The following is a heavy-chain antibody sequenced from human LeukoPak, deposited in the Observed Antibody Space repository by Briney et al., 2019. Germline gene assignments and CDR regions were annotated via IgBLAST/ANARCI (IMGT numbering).Heavy chain of an antibody. J-gene: IGHJ4*02. D-gene: IGHD3/OR15-3a*01. V-gene: IGHV4-4*07. CDR3: ARAGDFWTNYHPDQ. CDR1: GGSISSYY. Sequence: SETLSLTCTVSGGSISSYYWSWIRQPAGKGLEWIGRIYTSGSTNYNPSLESRVTLSVDTSKNQFSLRLASVTAADTAVYYCARAGDFWTNYHPDQWGQGTLVTVSS. CDR2: IYTSGST.